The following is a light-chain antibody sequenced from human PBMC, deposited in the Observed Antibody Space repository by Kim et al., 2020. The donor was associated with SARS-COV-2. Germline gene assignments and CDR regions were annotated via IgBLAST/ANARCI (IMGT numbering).Light chain of an antibody. CDR1: SGHSNYA. CDR2: VNSDGSH. Sequence: GASVKLTCILSSGHSNYAIAWHQQQPEKGPRFLMKVNSDGSHIKGDATPDRFSGSSSGAERYLTISGLQSEDEADYYCQTWGTGMVFGGGTKLTVL. J-gene: IGLJ3*02. CDR3: QTWGTGMV. V-gene: IGLV4-69*01.